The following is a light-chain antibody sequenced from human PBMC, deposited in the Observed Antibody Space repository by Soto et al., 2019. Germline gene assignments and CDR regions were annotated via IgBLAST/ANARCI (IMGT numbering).Light chain of an antibody. CDR1: QSVTSTY. CDR2: AAS. Sequence: EIVLTQSPGSLSLSPGESATLSCRASQSVTSTYLAWYQQRPGQAPRLLIYAASSRATGIPDRFSGSGSGTDFTRNTSRLEPDDCAIYYCQQSRRSPLAFGPGNKRDIK. V-gene: IGKV3-20*01. CDR3: QQSRRSPLA. J-gene: IGKJ3*01.